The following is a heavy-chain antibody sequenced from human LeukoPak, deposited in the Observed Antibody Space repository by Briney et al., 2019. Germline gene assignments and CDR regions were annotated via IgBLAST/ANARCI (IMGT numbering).Heavy chain of an antibody. Sequence: PGGSLRLSCAASGFTFSSYAMQCVRQAPGKGLEWVAVISYDGSNKYYADSVKGRFTISRDNSKNTLYLQMNSLRAEDTAVYYCARDGRDHWGQGTLVTVSS. CDR2: ISYDGSNK. J-gene: IGHJ4*02. V-gene: IGHV3-30*04. CDR1: GFTFSSYA. CDR3: ARDGRDH.